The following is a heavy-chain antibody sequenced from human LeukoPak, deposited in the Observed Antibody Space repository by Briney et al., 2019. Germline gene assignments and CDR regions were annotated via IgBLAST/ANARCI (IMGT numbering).Heavy chain of an antibody. Sequence: SETLSLTCAVSGYSISSGYYWGWIRQPAGKGLEWIGRIYTSGSTNYNPSLKSRVTISVDTSKNQFSLKLSSVTAADTAVYYCARDRVVVVPAAQYFDYWGQGTLVTVSS. D-gene: IGHD2-2*01. J-gene: IGHJ4*02. CDR3: ARDRVVVVPAAQYFDY. V-gene: IGHV4-61*02. CDR1: GYSISSGYY. CDR2: IYTSGST.